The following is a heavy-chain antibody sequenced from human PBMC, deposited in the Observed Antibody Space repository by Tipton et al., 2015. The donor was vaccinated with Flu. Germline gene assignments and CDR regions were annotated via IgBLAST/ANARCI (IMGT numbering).Heavy chain of an antibody. V-gene: IGHV3-21*01. J-gene: IGHJ4*02. CDR2: IDPTSYHK. D-gene: IGHD3-16*01. CDR3: GRDFNWGEGY. Sequence: SLRLSCAASGFNFNTQTMVWVRQAPGKGLEFVSSIDPTSYHKLYADSVQGRFTISRDNTKSSLYLQMNSLRLDDTAVYYCGRDFNWGEGYWGPGTLVTVSS. CDR1: GFNFNTQT.